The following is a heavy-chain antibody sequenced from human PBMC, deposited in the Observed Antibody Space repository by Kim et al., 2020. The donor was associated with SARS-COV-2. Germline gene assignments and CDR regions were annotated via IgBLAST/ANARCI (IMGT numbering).Heavy chain of an antibody. Sequence: NPSLKSRVTISVDTSKNQFSLKLSSVTAADTAVYYCARGPYSYGHPSFDYWGQGTLVTVSS. V-gene: IGHV4-34*01. J-gene: IGHJ4*02. CDR3: ARGPYSYGHPSFDY. D-gene: IGHD5-18*01.